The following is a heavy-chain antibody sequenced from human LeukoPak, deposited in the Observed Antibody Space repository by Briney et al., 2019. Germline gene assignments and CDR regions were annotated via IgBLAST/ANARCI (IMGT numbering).Heavy chain of an antibody. D-gene: IGHD3-16*01. V-gene: IGHV1-18*01. Sequence: ASVKVSCKASGGTFSSYAISWVRQAPGQGLEWMGWISAYNGNTNYAQKLQGRVTMTTDTSTSTAYMELRSLRSDDTAVYYCARVEGRGIFDPWGQGTLVTVSS. J-gene: IGHJ5*02. CDR3: ARVEGRGIFDP. CDR1: GGTFSSYA. CDR2: ISAYNGNT.